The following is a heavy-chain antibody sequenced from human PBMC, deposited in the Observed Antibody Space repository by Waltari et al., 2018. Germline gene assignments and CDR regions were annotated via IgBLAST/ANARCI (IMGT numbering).Heavy chain of an antibody. Sequence: QVQLVQSGAEVKKPGSSVKVSCKASGGTFSSYAISWVRPAPGPGLEWMGRIIPIFGTANYAQKFQGRVTITADKSTSTAYMELSSLRSEDTAVYYCARDLCSGGSCYGYYYYYMDVWGKGTTVTISS. J-gene: IGHJ6*03. V-gene: IGHV1-69*13. CDR3: ARDLCSGGSCYGYYYYYMDV. CDR2: IIPIFGTA. D-gene: IGHD2-15*01. CDR1: GGTFSSYA.